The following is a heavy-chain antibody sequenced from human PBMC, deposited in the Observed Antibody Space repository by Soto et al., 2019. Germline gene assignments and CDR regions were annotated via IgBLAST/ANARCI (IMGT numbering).Heavy chain of an antibody. D-gene: IGHD2-8*01. CDR3: ARAMANYSDY. CDR2: IRDSGST. V-gene: IGHV4-31*03. J-gene: IGHJ4*02. Sequence: QVQLQESGPGLVKPSQTLSVTCTVSGGSVSSDDYSWSWIRQHPGKGLEWIGYIRDSGSTYYNPSLEGRVTISVDTSKNQFSLRLRSVTAADTAVYYCARAMANYSDYWGQGTLVTAYS. CDR1: GGSVSSDDYS.